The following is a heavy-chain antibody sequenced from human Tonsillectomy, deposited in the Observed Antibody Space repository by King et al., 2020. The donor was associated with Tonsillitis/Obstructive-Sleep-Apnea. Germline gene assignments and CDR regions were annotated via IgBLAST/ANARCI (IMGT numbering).Heavy chain of an antibody. D-gene: IGHD3-3*01. J-gene: IGHJ3*02. Sequence: VQLVQSGGGLVQPGGSLRLSCAASGFTFSSYWMHWVRQAPGKGLVWVSRINSDGSSTSYEDSVKCRFTISRDNAKNTLYLQMNSLRAEDTAVYYCARGRFLEWLLSNDAFDIWGQGTMVTVSS. V-gene: IGHV3-74*02. CDR1: GFTFSSYW. CDR3: ARGRFLEWLLSNDAFDI. CDR2: INSDGSST.